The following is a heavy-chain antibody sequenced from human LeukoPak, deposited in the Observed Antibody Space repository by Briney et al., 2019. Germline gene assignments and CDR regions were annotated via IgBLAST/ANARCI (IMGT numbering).Heavy chain of an antibody. Sequence: GASVSVSYKGSGYTFTNYGITWVRQAPGQGLEWMGIINPSGGSTSYAQKFQGRVTMTRDTSTSTVYMELSSLRSEDTAVYYCARWDGSGSYYDWGQGTLVTVSS. CDR2: INPSGGST. D-gene: IGHD3-10*01. V-gene: IGHV1-46*01. CDR1: GYTFTNYG. J-gene: IGHJ4*02. CDR3: ARWDGSGSYYD.